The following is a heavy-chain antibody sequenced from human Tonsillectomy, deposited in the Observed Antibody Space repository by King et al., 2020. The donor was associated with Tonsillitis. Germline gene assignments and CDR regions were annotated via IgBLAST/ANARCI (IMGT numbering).Heavy chain of an antibody. CDR3: ARDREGLFDY. Sequence: VQLVESGGGVVQPGGSLRLSCAVSGFTFSNYGMHWARQAPGTGLEWVSFTRYDGYHEYYVDSVKGRFTISRDNSKNALYLQMNSLRAEDTAVYYCARDREGLFDYWGQGTLVTVSS. V-gene: IGHV3-30*02. CDR1: GFTFSNYG. J-gene: IGHJ4*02. CDR2: TRYDGYHE. D-gene: IGHD1-26*01.